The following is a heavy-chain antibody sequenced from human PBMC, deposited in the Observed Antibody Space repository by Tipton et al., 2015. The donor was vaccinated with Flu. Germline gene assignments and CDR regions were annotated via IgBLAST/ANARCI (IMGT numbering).Heavy chain of an antibody. Sequence: TLSLTCPVSSGFISSSTYYWAWIRQPPGKGLEWIGTTYYSGTTYYNPSLESRVTISMDTSKDQFSLRLTSVTAADTAVYYCARVSKVVVYGMDVWGQGTTVTVSS. CDR1: SGFISSSTYY. CDR3: ARVSKVVVYGMDV. V-gene: IGHV4-39*07. D-gene: IGHD2-15*01. CDR2: TYYSGTT. J-gene: IGHJ6*02.